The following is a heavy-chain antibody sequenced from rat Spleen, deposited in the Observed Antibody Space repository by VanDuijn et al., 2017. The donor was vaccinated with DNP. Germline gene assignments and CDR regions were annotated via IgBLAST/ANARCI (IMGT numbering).Heavy chain of an antibody. Sequence: EVQLVESGGGLVQPGRSMKLSCAASGFTFSNSDMAWVARAPPKGLEWVASISTSGEYTHYRDPVKGRFTISRDNAKNSQYLQMDSLRSEDTATYFCATGVYGGYEDWFAYWGLGTLVTVSS. CDR3: ATGVYGGYEDWFAY. D-gene: IGHD1-11*01. V-gene: IGHV5S13*01. CDR2: ISTSGEYT. J-gene: IGHJ3*01. CDR1: GFTFSNSD.